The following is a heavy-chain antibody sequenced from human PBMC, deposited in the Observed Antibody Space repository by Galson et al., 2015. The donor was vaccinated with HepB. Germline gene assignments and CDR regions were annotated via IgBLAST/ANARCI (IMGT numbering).Heavy chain of an antibody. CDR3: ARSTRGAFDF. CDR1: GFTFSIYS. J-gene: IGHJ3*01. V-gene: IGHV3-48*02. Sequence: LRLSCAASGFTFSIYSMNWVRQAPGKGLEWVSYMTSDMRTIYYSDSVKGRFTISRDNDKNSLFLQMNSLRDEDTALYYCARSTRGAFDFWGQGTMVTVSS. D-gene: IGHD3-10*01. CDR2: MTSDMRTI.